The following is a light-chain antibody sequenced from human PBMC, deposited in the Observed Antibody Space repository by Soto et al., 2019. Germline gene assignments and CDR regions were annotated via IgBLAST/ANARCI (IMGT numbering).Light chain of an antibody. CDR3: QQCATLPLT. V-gene: IGKV3-20*01. CDR2: DSS. CDR1: QSVSSLY. Sequence: EIVLTQSPGTLSLSPGERATLSCRASQSVSSLYLAWYQQKPGQAPRLLIYDSSSRATGIPDRFSGSGSGTDFTLTISRLEPEDVAVYYCQQCATLPLTFGGGTKVEIK. J-gene: IGKJ4*01.